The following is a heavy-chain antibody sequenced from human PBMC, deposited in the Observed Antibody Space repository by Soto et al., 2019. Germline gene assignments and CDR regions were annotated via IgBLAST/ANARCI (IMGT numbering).Heavy chain of an antibody. D-gene: IGHD6-19*01. V-gene: IGHV3-30-3*01. CDR2: ISYDGSNK. Sequence: PGGSLRLSCAASGFTFSSYAMHWVRQAPGKGLEWVAVISYDGSNKYYADSVKGRFTISRDNSKNTLYLQMNSLRAEDTAVYYCARDLASQYSSGWYYLDYWGQGTLVTVSS. CDR3: ARDLASQYSSGWYYLDY. CDR1: GFTFSSYA. J-gene: IGHJ4*02.